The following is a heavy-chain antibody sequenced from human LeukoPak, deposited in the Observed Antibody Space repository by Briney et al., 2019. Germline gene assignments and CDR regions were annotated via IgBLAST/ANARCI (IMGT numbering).Heavy chain of an antibody. J-gene: IGHJ4*02. D-gene: IGHD5-18*01. CDR3: ARGYSNGYVGY. V-gene: IGHV4-4*07. CDR1: GGSINYYY. Sequence: SETLSLTCIVSGGSINYYYWSWIRQVAGKGLEWTGRIYTSGSTNYNPSLKSRITMSVDTSKNQFSLKLSSVTAADTAVYYCARGYSNGYVGYWGQGTLVTVSS. CDR2: IYTSGST.